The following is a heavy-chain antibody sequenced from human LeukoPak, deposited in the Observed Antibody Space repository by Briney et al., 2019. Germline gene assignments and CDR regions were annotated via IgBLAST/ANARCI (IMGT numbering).Heavy chain of an antibody. CDR3: AKDWGGVVWGHYYYMDV. V-gene: IGHV3-30*04. D-gene: IGHD3-16*01. J-gene: IGHJ6*03. CDR1: GFTFSSYA. CDR2: ISYDGSNK. Sequence: GGSLRLSCAASGFTFSSYAMHWVRQAPGKGLEWVAVISYDGSNKYYADSVKGRFTISRDNSKNTLYLQMNSLRAEDTAVYYCAKDWGGVVWGHYYYMDVWGKGTTVTVSS.